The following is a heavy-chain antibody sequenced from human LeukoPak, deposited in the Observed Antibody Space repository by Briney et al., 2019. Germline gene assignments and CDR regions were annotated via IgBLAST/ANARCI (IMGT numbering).Heavy chain of an antibody. V-gene: IGHV4-34*01. CDR1: GGSFSGYY. D-gene: IGHD3-22*01. J-gene: IGHJ5*02. CDR3: ARKNYYDSSGYNFDP. CDR2: INHSGST. Sequence: SETLSLTCAVYGGSFSGYYWSWVRQPPGKGLEWIGEINHSGSTNYNPSLKSRVTISVDTSKNQFSLKLSSVTAADTAVYYCARKNYYDSSGYNFDPWGQGTLVTVSS.